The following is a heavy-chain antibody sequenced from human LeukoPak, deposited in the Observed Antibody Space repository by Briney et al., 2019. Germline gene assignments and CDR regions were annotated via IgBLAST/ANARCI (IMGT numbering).Heavy chain of an antibody. J-gene: IGHJ6*03. D-gene: IGHD2-8*01. V-gene: IGHV1-8*01. CDR1: GYTFTSYD. CDR3: ARSITNYYYYNMDV. CDR2: MYPNSGNT. Sequence: ASVRVSCKASGYTFTSYDINWVRQATGQGLEWMGWMYPNSGNTGYEQKFQGRVTMTRDTSISTAYMELSSLRSEDTAVYYCARSITNYYYYNMDVWGKGTTVTVSS.